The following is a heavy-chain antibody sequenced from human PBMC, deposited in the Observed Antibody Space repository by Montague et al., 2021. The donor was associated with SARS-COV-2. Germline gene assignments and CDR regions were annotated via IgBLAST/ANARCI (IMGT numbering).Heavy chain of an antibody. J-gene: IGHJ4*02. CDR2: IYYSGST. D-gene: IGHD3-9*01. V-gene: IGHV4-59*08. CDR3: ARLPYILPGYAYFDF. Sequence: ETLSLTCTVSGDSISNYYWSWIRRPPGKGLEWLGYIYYSGSTNYNPSLKSRVTISVDTSKNQSSLRLSSVTAADTAVYYCARLPYILPGYAYFDFWGQGSLVIVSS. CDR1: GDSISNYY.